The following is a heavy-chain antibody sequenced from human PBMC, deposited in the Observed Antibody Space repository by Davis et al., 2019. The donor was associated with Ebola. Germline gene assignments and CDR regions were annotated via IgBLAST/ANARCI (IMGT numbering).Heavy chain of an antibody. J-gene: IGHJ6*04. CDR3: AKSGLSFGVVKYHYGMDV. V-gene: IGHV3-21*04. Sequence: GESLKISCAASGFTFNTYVMNWVRQAPGKGLEWVSSISSSGSYIYYADSVKGRFTISRDNAKKSLHLQMVSLRAEDTAVYYCAKSGLSFGVVKYHYGMDVWGKGTTVTVSS. CDR1: GFTFNTYV. D-gene: IGHD3-3*01. CDR2: ISSSGSYI.